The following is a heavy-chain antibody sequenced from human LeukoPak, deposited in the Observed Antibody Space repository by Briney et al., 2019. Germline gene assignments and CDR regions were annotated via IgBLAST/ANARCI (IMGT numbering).Heavy chain of an antibody. Sequence: GGSLRLSCAASGFTFSSYSMNWVRQAPGKGLEWVSSISSSSSYIYYADSVKGRFTISRDNAKNSLYLQMNSLRAEDTALYYCTKAGGSGWYEGYWGQGTLVTVSS. CDR3: TKAGGSGWYEGY. CDR1: GFTFSSYS. V-gene: IGHV3-21*04. CDR2: ISSSSSYI. J-gene: IGHJ4*02. D-gene: IGHD6-19*01.